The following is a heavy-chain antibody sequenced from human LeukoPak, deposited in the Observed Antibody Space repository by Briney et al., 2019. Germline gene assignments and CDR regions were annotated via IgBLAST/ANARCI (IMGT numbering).Heavy chain of an antibody. CDR1: GFTFSTYA. V-gene: IGHV3-23*01. CDR2: ISGSGDRT. D-gene: IGHD2-2*03. J-gene: IGHJ4*02. Sequence: GGSLRLSCAASGFTFSTYAMTWVRQAPGKGLEWVSAISGSGDRTYYADSVKGRFTISRDNSNNTVYLQMNSLKADDTAIYYCAMDRDYWGQGTLVTVSS. CDR3: AMDRDY.